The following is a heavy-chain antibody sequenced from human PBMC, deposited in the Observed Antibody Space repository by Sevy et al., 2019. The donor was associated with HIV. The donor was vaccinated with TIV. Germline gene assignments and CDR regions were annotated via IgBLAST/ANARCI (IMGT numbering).Heavy chain of an antibody. V-gene: IGHV3-33*01. CDR1: GFTFSSYG. CDR2: IWYAGSNK. J-gene: IGHJ4*02. D-gene: IGHD3-10*01. CDR3: ARSGTVYGSAPHPGS. Sequence: GGSLRLSCAASGFTFSSYGMHWVRQAPGKGLEWVAVIWYAGSNKYYADSVKGRFTISRDNSKNTLYLQMNSLRAEDTAVYYCARSGTVYGSAPHPGSWGQGTLVTVSS.